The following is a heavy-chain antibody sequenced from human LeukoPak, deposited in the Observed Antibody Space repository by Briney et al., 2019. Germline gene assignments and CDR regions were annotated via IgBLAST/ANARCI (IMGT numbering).Heavy chain of an antibody. CDR1: GGSFSGYY. Sequence: SETLSLTCAVYGGSFSGYYWSWIRQPPGKGLEWIGEINHSGSTNYNPSLKSRVTISVDTSKNQFSLKLSSVTAADTAVYYCARGSLGPDARGNYFDYWGQGTLVTVSS. D-gene: IGHD2-2*01. CDR3: ARGSLGPDARGNYFDY. J-gene: IGHJ4*02. V-gene: IGHV4-34*01. CDR2: INHSGST.